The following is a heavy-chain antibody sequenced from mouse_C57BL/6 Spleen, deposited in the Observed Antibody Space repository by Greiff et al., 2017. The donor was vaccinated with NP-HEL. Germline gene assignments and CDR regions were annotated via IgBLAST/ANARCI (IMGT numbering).Heavy chain of an antibody. CDR1: GYAFTNYL. CDR2: INPGSGGT. CDR3: ARESGIYYGAY. Sequence: QVQLQQSGAELVRPGTSVKVSCKASGYAFTNYLIEWVKQRPGQGLEWIGVINPGSGGTNYNEKFKGKATLTEDKSCSTAYMQLSSMTSEDSAVYFCARESGIYYGAYWGQGTLVTVSA. V-gene: IGHV1-54*01. J-gene: IGHJ3*01. D-gene: IGHD2-1*01.